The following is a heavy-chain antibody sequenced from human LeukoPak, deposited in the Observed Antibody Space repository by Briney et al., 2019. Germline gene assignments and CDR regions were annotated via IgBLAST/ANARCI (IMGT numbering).Heavy chain of an antibody. CDR3: ARLYCRGGTCYTGVEY. V-gene: IGHV5-51*01. Sequence: GESLRISCKGSGYSFTSYWIAWVRQMPGKGLEWMGITYPGGSDTRYSPSFQGQVTISVDKSINTAYLQWSSLKASDTAMYYCARLYCRGGTCYTGVEYCGQGNLVSVSS. D-gene: IGHD2-15*01. CDR2: TYPGGSDT. J-gene: IGHJ4*02. CDR1: GYSFTSYW.